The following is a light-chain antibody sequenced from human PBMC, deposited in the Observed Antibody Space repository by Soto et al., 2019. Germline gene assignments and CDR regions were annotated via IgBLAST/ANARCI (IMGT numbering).Light chain of an antibody. CDR3: QQYNNWPQT. CDR2: VAS. J-gene: IGKJ1*01. V-gene: IGKV3-15*01. Sequence: EIVMTQSPATLSVSPGERATLSCRASQSVSSNLAWYQQRPGQAPRLLIYVASTRATGIPARFSGSGYGTEFTLTISSLQSEDFAVYYCQQYNNWPQTFGQGTKVEIK. CDR1: QSVSSN.